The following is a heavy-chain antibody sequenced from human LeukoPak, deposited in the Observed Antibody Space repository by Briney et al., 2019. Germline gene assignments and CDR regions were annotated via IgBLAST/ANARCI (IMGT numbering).Heavy chain of an antibody. CDR3: VRASGSFDY. D-gene: IGHD3-10*01. CDR2: IWSDGSNK. CDR1: GFTFSDYG. V-gene: IGHV3-33*01. J-gene: IGHJ4*02. Sequence: GGSLRLFCAASGFTFSDYGIHWVRQAPGKGLEWVAVIWSDGSNKYYADSVKGRFTISRDNPKKTLYLQMNSLRVEDTAVYYCVRASGSFDYWGQGTLVTVSS.